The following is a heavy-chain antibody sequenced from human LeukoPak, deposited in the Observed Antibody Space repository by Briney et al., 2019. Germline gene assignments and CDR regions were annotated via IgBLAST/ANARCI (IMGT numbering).Heavy chain of an antibody. D-gene: IGHD3-10*01. Sequence: SETLSLTCTVSGGSISSYYWSWIRQPPGKGLEWIGYIYYSGSTNYNPSLKSRVTISVDTSKNQFSLKLSSVTAADTAVYYCARWSGTFFDYWGQGTLVTVSS. V-gene: IGHV4-59*01. CDR2: IYYSGST. CDR1: GGSISSYY. J-gene: IGHJ4*02. CDR3: ARWSGTFFDY.